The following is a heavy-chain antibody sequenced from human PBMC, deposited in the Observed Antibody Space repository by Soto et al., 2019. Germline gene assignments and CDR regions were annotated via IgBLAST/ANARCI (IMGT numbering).Heavy chain of an antibody. Sequence: EVQLVESGGGLEKPGGSLILSCAVSGVTFSNAWMNWVRQAPGKGLEWVGRIKRKVDGESVDYAGPVRGRAIISRDDSKNTLDIQMNSLKTEDTGVYYCATDTEAPTNEAFDYWGQGTLVTVSS. J-gene: IGHJ4*02. CDR3: ATDTEAPTNEAFDY. D-gene: IGHD2-8*01. V-gene: IGHV3-15*07. CDR1: GVTFSNAW. CDR2: IKRKVDGESV.